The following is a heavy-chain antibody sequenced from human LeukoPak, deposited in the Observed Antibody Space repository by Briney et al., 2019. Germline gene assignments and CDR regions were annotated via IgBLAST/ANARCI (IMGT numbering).Heavy chain of an antibody. D-gene: IGHD3/OR15-3a*01. V-gene: IGHV4-39*01. CDR3: ARQTGSGLFILP. J-gene: IGHJ4*02. CDR1: GGSISNSY. CDR2: IYYSGNT. Sequence: PSERLSLTCTASGGSISNSYWGWIRQPPGKGLEWIGSIYYSGNTYYNASLKSQVSISIDTSKNQFSLRLTSVTAADTAVYYCARQTGSGLFILPGGQGTLVTVSS.